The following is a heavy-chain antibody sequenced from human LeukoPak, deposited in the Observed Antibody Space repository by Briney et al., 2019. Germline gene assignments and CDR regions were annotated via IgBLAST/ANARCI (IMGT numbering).Heavy chain of an antibody. CDR1: GGSISTYY. J-gene: IGHJ4*02. CDR2: ISYSGST. V-gene: IGHV4-59*08. D-gene: IGHD3-10*01. Sequence: ASETLSLTCTVSGGSISTYYWTWIRQPPGKGLEWIGSISYSGSTNNSPSLEGRVTMSVDTSKNQFSLKLSSVTAADTAVYFCARQESSYGSGSYFDYWGQGNPVSVSS. CDR3: ARQESSYGSGSYFDY.